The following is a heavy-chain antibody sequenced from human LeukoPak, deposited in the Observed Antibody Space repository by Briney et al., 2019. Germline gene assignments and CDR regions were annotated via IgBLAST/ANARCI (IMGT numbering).Heavy chain of an antibody. CDR2: ISGGGDIT. V-gene: IGHV3-23*01. J-gene: IGHJ4*02. Sequence: GGSLRLSCAVSGFTVSNNYMSWVRQAPGKGLEWVSAISGGGDITYYADSVTGRFTISRDNSKDTLFLQMHSLRPGDTAVYYCVREDTPATANYWGQGTLVTISS. CDR1: GFTVSNNY. D-gene: IGHD2-21*02. CDR3: VREDTPATANY.